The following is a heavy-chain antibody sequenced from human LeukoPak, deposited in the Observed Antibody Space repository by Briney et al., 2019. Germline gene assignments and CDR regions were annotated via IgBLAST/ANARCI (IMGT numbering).Heavy chain of an antibody. D-gene: IGHD2/OR15-2a*01. Sequence: SETLSLTCAVSGDSISNYYWSWIRQPPGKGLEWIGYIYYRGNTNYNPSLKSRVTISVDTSKNQFSLELNSLTAADTAVYYCARYFGYYYGMDVWGQGTTVTVS. J-gene: IGHJ6*02. CDR2: IYYRGNT. CDR1: GDSISNYY. CDR3: ARYFGYYYGMDV. V-gene: IGHV4-59*01.